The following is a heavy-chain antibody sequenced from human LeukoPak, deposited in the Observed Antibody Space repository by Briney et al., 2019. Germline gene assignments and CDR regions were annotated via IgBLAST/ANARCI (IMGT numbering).Heavy chain of an antibody. V-gene: IGHV3-23*01. Sequence: PGRSLRLSCTASGFNFGDYAMSWVRQAPGKGLEWVSAISGSGGSTYYADSVKGRFTISRDNSKNTLYLQMNSLRAEDTAVYYCAKLGVTMIENWFDPWGQGTLVTVSS. CDR2: ISGSGGST. J-gene: IGHJ5*02. CDR3: AKLGVTMIENWFDP. CDR1: GFNFGDYA. D-gene: IGHD3-22*01.